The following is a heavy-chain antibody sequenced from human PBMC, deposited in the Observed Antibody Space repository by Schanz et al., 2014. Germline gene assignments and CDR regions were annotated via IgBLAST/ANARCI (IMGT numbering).Heavy chain of an antibody. J-gene: IGHJ4*02. CDR1: GYTFNNHG. CDR3: TKGRTFGR. CDR2: MNSKTGNT. V-gene: IGHV1-8*02. D-gene: IGHD3-16*01. Sequence: QVQLVQSAPEVKKPGASVKVSCKASGYTFNNHGISWVRQAPGQGLEWMGWMNSKTGNTGYAQRFQGRVTMTRNTSITTAYLELSSLRSGDTAVYYCTKGRTFGRWGQGTLVTVSS.